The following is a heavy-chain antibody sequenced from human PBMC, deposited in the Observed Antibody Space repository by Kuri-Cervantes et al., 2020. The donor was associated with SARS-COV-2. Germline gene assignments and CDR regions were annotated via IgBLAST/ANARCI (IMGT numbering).Heavy chain of an antibody. Sequence: ASVKVSCKASGYTFTSYDINWVRQATGQGLEWMGWMNPNSGNTGYAQKFQGRVTMTRNTSISTAYMELGSLRSEDTAVYYCARRFYGSSWYNYYYYGMDVWGQGTTVTVSS. CDR2: MNPNSGNT. CDR3: ARRFYGSSWYNYYYYGMDV. V-gene: IGHV1-8*01. CDR1: GYTFTSYD. J-gene: IGHJ6*01. D-gene: IGHD6-13*01.